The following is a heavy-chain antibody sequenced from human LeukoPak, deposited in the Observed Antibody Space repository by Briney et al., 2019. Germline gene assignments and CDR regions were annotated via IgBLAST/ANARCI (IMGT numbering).Heavy chain of an antibody. J-gene: IGHJ4*02. CDR1: GFTFSSYA. CDR3: AKYGPQDSGSSHFDC. V-gene: IGHV3-23*01. D-gene: IGHD1-26*01. Sequence: GGSLRLSCAASGFTFSSYAMSWVRQAPGKGLEWVSAIRDSGSSTHYADSVKGRFTTSRVNSKNTLFLQMNSLRAEDTAIYYCAKYGPQDSGSSHFDCWGQGALVTVSS. CDR2: IRDSGSST.